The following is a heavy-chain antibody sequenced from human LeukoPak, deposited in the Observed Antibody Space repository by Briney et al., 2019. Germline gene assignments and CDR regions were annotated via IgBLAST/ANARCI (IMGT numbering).Heavy chain of an antibody. V-gene: IGHV3-15*01. CDR1: GFTFINAW. J-gene: IGHJ6*03. Sequence: GGSLRLSCAASGFTFINAWMAWVRQAPGKGLEWVGRIKAKAHGGTIEYAAPVKGRFTISRDDSKNTLYLQMNSLRAEDTAVYYCARVGPGGYDILTGEFWYYYYYMDVWGKGTTVTISS. CDR2: IKAKAHGGTI. CDR3: ARVGPGGYDILTGEFWYYYYYMDV. D-gene: IGHD3-9*01.